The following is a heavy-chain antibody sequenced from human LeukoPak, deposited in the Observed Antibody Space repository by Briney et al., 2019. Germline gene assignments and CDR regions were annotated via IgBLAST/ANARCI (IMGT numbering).Heavy chain of an antibody. CDR1: GGSFSGYY. CDR3: ARHGARNYYDSSGYRKSYYFDY. J-gene: IGHJ4*02. CDR2: INHSGST. D-gene: IGHD3-22*01. Sequence: SETLSLTCAVYGGSFSGYYWSWIRQSPGKGLEWIGEINHSGSTNYNPSLKSRVTISVDTSKNQFSLKLSSVTAADTAVYYCARHGARNYYDSSGYRKSYYFDYWGQGTLVTVSS. V-gene: IGHV4-34*01.